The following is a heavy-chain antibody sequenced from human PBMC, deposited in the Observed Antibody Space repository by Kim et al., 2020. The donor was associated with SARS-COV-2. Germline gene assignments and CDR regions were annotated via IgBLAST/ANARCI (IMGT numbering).Heavy chain of an antibody. V-gene: IGHV4-59*01. D-gene: IGHD6-19*01. Sequence: SLKSRVTISVDTSKNQFSLKLSSVTAADTAVYYCARMAQIAVAGSDWFDPWGQGTLVTVSS. CDR3: ARMAQIAVAGSDWFDP. J-gene: IGHJ5*02.